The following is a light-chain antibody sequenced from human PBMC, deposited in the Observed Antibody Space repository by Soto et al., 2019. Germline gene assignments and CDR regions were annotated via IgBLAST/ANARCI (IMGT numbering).Light chain of an antibody. Sequence: IVLTQSPGTLSLSPGERVTLSCRASQSVRGSSLAWYQQKPGQAPRLLIYGVSSRATGIPARFSGGGSGTDFSLTISRLETEDFSVYYCQQYGSSPLTFGGGTKVEMK. CDR1: QSVRGSS. J-gene: IGKJ4*01. V-gene: IGKV3-20*01. CDR2: GVS. CDR3: QQYGSSPLT.